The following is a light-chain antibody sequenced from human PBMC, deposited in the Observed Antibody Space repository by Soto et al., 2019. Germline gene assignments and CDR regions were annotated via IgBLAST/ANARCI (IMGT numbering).Light chain of an antibody. V-gene: IGKV4-1*01. Sequence: DIVMTQSPDSLAVSLGERATINCKSSQSVLYSSNNKTYVAWYQQKPGQPPKLLIYWASTRESGVPDRFSGSGSGTDFTLTINSLQAEDVAVYYCQKYYSTFSWPFGQGTKVEIK. CDR3: QKYYSTFSWP. J-gene: IGKJ1*01. CDR2: WAS. CDR1: QSVLYSSNNKTY.